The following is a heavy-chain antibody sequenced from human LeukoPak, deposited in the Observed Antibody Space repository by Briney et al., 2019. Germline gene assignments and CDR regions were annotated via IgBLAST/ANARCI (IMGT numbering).Heavy chain of an antibody. CDR1: GFTFSSHA. V-gene: IGHV3-30*04. J-gene: IGHJ4*02. CDR2: ISYDGSNK. CDR3: ARGDFWSGYSVFDY. D-gene: IGHD3-3*01. Sequence: GGSLRLSCAASGFTFSSHAMHWVRQAPGKGLEWVAVISYDGSNKYCADSVKGRFTISRDNSKNTLYLQMNSLRAEDTAVYYCARGDFWSGYSVFDYWGQGTLVTVSS.